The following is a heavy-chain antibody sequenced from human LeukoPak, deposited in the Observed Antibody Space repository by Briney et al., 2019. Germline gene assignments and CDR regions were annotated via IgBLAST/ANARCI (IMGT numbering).Heavy chain of an antibody. CDR3: ARHVLWVGYCSGGSCYFDY. CDR1: GGSISSSSYY. Sequence: ASETLSLTCTVSGGSISSSSYYWGWIRQPPGKGLEWIGSIYYSGSTYYNPSLKSRVTKSVDTSKNQFSLKLSSVTAADTAVYYCARHVLWVGYCSGGSCYFDYWGQGTLVTVSS. CDR2: IYYSGST. J-gene: IGHJ4*02. D-gene: IGHD2-15*01. V-gene: IGHV4-39*01.